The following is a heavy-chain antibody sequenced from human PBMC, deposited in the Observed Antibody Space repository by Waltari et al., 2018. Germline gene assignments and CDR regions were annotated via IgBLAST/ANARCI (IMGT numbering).Heavy chain of an antibody. CDR3: AKDLIYGSCYYGGYFDL. J-gene: IGHJ2*01. V-gene: IGHV3-9*01. Sequence: TDSGFTFDDYAMHWVRQAPGKGLEWVSGISWNSGSLGYADSVKGRFTISRDNAKNSLYLQMNSLRAEDTALYYCAKDLIYGSCYYGGYFDLWGRGTLVTVSS. CDR1: GFTFDDYA. D-gene: IGHD3-22*01. CDR2: ISWNSGSL.